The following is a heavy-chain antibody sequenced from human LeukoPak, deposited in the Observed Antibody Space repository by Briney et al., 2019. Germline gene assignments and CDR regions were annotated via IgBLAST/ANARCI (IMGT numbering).Heavy chain of an antibody. V-gene: IGHV4-4*07. D-gene: IGHD3-16*02. CDR2: IYTSGST. CDR1: GGSISSYY. J-gene: IGHJ4*02. CDR3: ARALLRLGELSHNAPFDY. Sequence: SETLSLTCTVSGGSISSYYWSWIRQPAGKGLEWIGRIYTSGSTNYNPSLKSRVTMSVDTSKNQFSLKLSSVTAADTAAYYCARALLRLGELSHNAPFDYWGQGTLVTVSS.